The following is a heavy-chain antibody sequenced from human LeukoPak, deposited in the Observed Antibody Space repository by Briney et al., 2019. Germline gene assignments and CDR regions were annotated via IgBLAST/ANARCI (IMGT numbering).Heavy chain of an antibody. J-gene: IGHJ4*02. CDR1: GYSFTRYG. Sequence: GVPRNISSKTSGYSFTRYGIAWARPTPAKGLEWMGIVYPDDSDTRYSPAFQGQVTISADKYITTAYLHWSSLKASDTAFYYCAIPSGTYFPFDYWGEGALVTVSS. CDR2: VYPDDSDT. CDR3: AIPSGTYFPFDY. V-gene: IGHV5-51*01. D-gene: IGHD1-26*01.